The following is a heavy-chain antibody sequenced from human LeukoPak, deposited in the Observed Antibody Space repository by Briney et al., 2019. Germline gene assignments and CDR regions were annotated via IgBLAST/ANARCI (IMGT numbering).Heavy chain of an antibody. CDR2: INSDGSST. J-gene: IGHJ4*02. CDR3: ASLVPYYYDSSGYYY. Sequence: QTGGSLRLSCAASGFTFSSYWMHWVRQAPGKGLVWVSRINSDGSSTSYADSVKGRFTISRDNAKNTLYLQMNSLRAEDTAVYYCASLVPYYYDSSGYYYWGQGTLVTVSS. CDR1: GFTFSSYW. V-gene: IGHV3-74*01. D-gene: IGHD3-22*01.